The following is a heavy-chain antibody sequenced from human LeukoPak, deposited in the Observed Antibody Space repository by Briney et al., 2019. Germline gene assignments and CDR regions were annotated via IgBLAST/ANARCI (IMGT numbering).Heavy chain of an antibody. Sequence: GGSLRLSCAASGFTFSSYWMHWVRQAPGKGLVWVSRINTDGSSTSYADSVKGRFTISRDNAKNTLYLQMNSLRAEDTAVYYCARVVDSWSGYYTLGYWGQGTLVTVSS. J-gene: IGHJ4*02. CDR3: ARVVDSWSGYYTLGY. D-gene: IGHD3-3*01. CDR1: GFTFSSYW. CDR2: INTDGSST. V-gene: IGHV3-74*01.